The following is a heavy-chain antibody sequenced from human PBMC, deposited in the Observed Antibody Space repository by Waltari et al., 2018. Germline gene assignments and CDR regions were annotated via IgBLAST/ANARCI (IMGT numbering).Heavy chain of an antibody. CDR3: ARDLGPYYYYYYGMDV. Sequence: QVQLVESGGGVVQPGRSLRLSCAASGFTFSSYAMPWVRQAPGKGLEWVAVISYDGSNKYYADSVKGRFTISRDNSKNTLYLQMNSLRAEDTAVYYCARDLGPYYYYYYGMDVWGQGTTVTVSS. CDR2: ISYDGSNK. V-gene: IGHV3-30-3*01. J-gene: IGHJ6*02. CDR1: GFTFSSYA.